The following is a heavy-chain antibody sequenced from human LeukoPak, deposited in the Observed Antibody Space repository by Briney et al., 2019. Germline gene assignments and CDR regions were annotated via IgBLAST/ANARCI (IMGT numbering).Heavy chain of an antibody. V-gene: IGHV1-2*02. J-gene: IGHJ6*03. CDR1: GYTFTGYY. CDR3: ARDKVAAAGLQADDYYYYYMDV. CDR2: INPNSGGT. Sequence: GASVKVSCKASGYTFTGYYLHWVRQAPGQGLEWMGWINPNSGGTNYAQKFQGRVTVTRDTSIRTAYMELSRLRSDDTAIYYCARDKVAAAGLQADDYYYYYMDVWGKGTTVTVSS. D-gene: IGHD6-13*01.